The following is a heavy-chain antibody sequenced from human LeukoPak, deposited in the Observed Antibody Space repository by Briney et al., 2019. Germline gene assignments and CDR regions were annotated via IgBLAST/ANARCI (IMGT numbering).Heavy chain of an antibody. Sequence: SETLSLTCTVSGGSISSSYWSWIRQPPGKGLEWIGYIYYSGSTNYNPSLKSRVTISVDTSKNQFSLKLSSVIAADTAVYYCARSPHILTGENFDYWGQGTLLTVSS. V-gene: IGHV4-59*01. CDR1: GGSISSSY. J-gene: IGHJ4*02. CDR3: ARSPHILTGENFDY. CDR2: IYYSGST. D-gene: IGHD3-9*01.